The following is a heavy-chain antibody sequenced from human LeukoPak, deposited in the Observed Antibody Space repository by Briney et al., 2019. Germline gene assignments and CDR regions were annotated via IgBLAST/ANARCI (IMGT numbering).Heavy chain of an antibody. J-gene: IGHJ3*02. CDR2: IYSGGST. CDR3: ARVGKEQWRFAFDI. D-gene: IGHD6-19*01. Sequence: GGSLRLSCAASGFTVSSNCMSWVRQAPGKGLEWVSVIYSGGSTYYADSVKGRFTISRDNSKNTLYLQMNSLRAEDTAVYYCARVGKEQWRFAFDIWGQGTMVTVSS. CDR1: GFTVSSNC. V-gene: IGHV3-53*01.